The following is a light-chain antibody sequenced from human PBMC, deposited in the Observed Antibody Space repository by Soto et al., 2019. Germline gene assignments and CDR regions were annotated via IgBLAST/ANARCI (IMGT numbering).Light chain of an antibody. J-gene: IGKJ1*01. Sequence: EIVMTPSPATLSVSPGERATLSCRASQSVSSNLAWYQQTPGQAPRLLIYGASTRATGIPARFSGSGSGTEFTLTISSLQSEDFAVYYCQQYNDRPRTFGQGTKVDIK. CDR2: GAS. CDR3: QQYNDRPRT. CDR1: QSVSSN. V-gene: IGKV3-15*01.